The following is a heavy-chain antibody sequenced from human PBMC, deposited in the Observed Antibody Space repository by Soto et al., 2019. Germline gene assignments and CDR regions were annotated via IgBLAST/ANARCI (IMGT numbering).Heavy chain of an antibody. CDR1: GYTFTSYG. Sequence: GASVKVSCKVSGYTFTSYGISWVRQAPGQGLEWMGWISAYNGNTNYAQKLQGRVTMTTDTSTSTAYMELRSLRSDDTAVYYCARVITGTTFYYYYYYMDVWGKGTTVTVSS. CDR3: ARVITGTTFYYYYYYMDV. J-gene: IGHJ6*03. CDR2: ISAYNGNT. V-gene: IGHV1-18*01. D-gene: IGHD1-7*01.